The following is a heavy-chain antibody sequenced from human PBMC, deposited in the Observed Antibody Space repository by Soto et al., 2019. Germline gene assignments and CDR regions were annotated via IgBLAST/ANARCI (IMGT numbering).Heavy chain of an antibody. CDR2: IIPIFGTA. CDR3: ARPDMTTEDYYYYYGMDV. V-gene: IGHV1-69*06. CDR1: GGTFSSYA. D-gene: IGHD4-17*01. Sequence: QVQLVQSGAEVKKPGSSAKVSCKASGGTFSSYAISWVRQAPGQGLEWMGGIIPIFGTANYAQKFQGRVTITADKSTSTAYMELSSLRSEDTAVYYCARPDMTTEDYYYYYGMDVWGQGTTVTVSS. J-gene: IGHJ6*02.